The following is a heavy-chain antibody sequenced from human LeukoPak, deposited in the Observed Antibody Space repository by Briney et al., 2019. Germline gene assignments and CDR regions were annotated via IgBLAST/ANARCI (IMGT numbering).Heavy chain of an antibody. D-gene: IGHD6-19*01. CDR1: GFTFGSYW. CDR2: INGDGSST. V-gene: IGHV3-74*01. CDR3: ARAKAVACSAGDNWFDP. Sequence: GGSLRLSCAASGFTFGSYWMHWVRRAPGKGLVWVSRINGDGSSTSYADSVKGRFTISRDNAKNTLYLQMNSLRAEDTAVYFCARAKAVACSAGDNWFDPWGQGSLVTVSS. J-gene: IGHJ5*02.